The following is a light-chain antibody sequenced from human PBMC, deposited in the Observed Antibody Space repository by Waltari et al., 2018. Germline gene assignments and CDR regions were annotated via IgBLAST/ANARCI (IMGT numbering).Light chain of an antibody. J-gene: IGKJ2*01. V-gene: IGKV3-15*01. CDR1: QSVGSD. CDR2: GAS. Sequence: DIVMTQSPATLSVSPGDRATLSCRASQSVGSDLAWYQQKPGRAPNLLIHGASTRVTGIPARFSGSGSGTEFTLTISSLQSEDFAVYYCQQYNKWPPYTFGQGTKLEIK. CDR3: QQYNKWPPYT.